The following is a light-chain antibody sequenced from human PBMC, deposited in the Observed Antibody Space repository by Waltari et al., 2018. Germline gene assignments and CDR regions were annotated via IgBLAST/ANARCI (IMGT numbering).Light chain of an antibody. J-gene: IGKJ2*01. CDR1: QSVLYNTDNKNY. CDR3: QQYYDIPVT. Sequence: DIVMTQSPDSLPVSLGERATLNCKSSQSVLYNTDNKNYLAWYQQKPGQSPKLLIYWASTRESGVPDRFSGSGSGTDFTLTISGLQAEDAAIYFCQQYYDIPVTFGQGTRLEIK. V-gene: IGKV4-1*01. CDR2: WAS.